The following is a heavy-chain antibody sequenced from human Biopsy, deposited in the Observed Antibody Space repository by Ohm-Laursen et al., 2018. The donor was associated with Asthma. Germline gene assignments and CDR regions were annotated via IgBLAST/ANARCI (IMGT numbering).Heavy chain of an antibody. J-gene: IGHJ5*02. V-gene: IGHV4-31*02. CDR1: GSSINIGDYY. D-gene: IGHD4-17*01. CDR3: ARTTYGDDGFDP. CDR2: IYYSGST. Sequence: SQTLSLTWTVSGSSINIGDYYWSWIRQHPGKGLEWIGYIYYSGSTYYNPSLKSRVSILIDTSKNQFSLRLSSVTAADTAVYYCARTTYGDDGFDPWGQGTLVTVSS.